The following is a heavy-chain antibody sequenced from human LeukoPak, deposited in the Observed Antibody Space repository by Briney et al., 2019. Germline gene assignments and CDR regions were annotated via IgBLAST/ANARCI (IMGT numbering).Heavy chain of an antibody. D-gene: IGHD3-22*01. V-gene: IGHV4-39*01. Sequence: SETLSLTCTVSGGSISSSSYYWGWIRQPPGKGLERIGSIYYSGSTYYNPSLKSRVTISVDTSKNQFSLKLSSVTAADTAVYYCARWKRYYDSSGYYFDYWGQGTLVTVSS. CDR3: ARWKRYYDSSGYYFDY. J-gene: IGHJ4*02. CDR1: GGSISSSSYY. CDR2: IYYSGST.